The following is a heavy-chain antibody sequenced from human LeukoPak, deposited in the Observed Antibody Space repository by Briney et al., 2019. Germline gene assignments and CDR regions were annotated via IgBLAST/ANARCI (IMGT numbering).Heavy chain of an antibody. Sequence: SETLSLTCTVSGGSISSSSHSWGWIRQPPGKGLEWIGSISCSGSTYYNPSLKTRVTMSVDTSENQFSLKLSSVTAADSTVYYCVRIYCTSTSCYGDSYYGMDVWGQGTTVTVSS. V-gene: IGHV4-39*01. J-gene: IGHJ6*02. D-gene: IGHD2-2*01. CDR2: ISCSGST. CDR3: VRIYCTSTSCYGDSYYGMDV. CDR1: GGSISSSSHS.